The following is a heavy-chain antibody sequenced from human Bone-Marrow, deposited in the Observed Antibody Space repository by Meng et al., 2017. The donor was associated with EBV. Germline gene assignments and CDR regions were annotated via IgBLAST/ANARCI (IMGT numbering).Heavy chain of an antibody. J-gene: IGHJ4*02. CDR2: ISTYTGNT. CDR1: GYPFTSYS. Sequence: QVQRVQVGAEVKKPGASVKVSCKTSGYPFTSYSIIWVRQAPGQGPEWMGWISTYTGNTDFAQRLQGRVSMTTDTSTSTAYMELRRLRSDDTAVYYCARVDDYGDYRGSKTLDYWGQGTLVTVSS. D-gene: IGHD4-17*01. CDR3: ARVDDYGDYRGSKTLDY. V-gene: IGHV1-18*04.